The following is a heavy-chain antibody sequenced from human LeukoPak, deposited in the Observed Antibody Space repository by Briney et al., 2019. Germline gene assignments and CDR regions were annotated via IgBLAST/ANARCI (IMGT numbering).Heavy chain of an antibody. J-gene: IGHJ4*02. CDR3: VTLGATNFDY. V-gene: IGHV1-2*02. Sequence: ASVKVSCKASGYTFIDYYIHWVRQAPGQGLEFLGWISPDSGGTNYPQKFQGRVTLTRDTSISTAYMELSSLRSDDTAVYYCVTLGATNFDYWGQGTLVTVSS. D-gene: IGHD1-26*01. CDR2: ISPDSGGT. CDR1: GYTFIDYY.